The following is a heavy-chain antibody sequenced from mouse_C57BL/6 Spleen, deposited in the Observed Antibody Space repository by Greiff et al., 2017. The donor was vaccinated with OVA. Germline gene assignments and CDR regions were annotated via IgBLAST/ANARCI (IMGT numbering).Heavy chain of an antibody. V-gene: IGHV5-4*03. CDR1: GFTFSSYA. CDR2: ISDGGSYT. Sequence: EVMLVESGGGLVKPGGSLKLSCAASGFTFSSYAMSWVRQTPEKRLEWVATISDGGSYTYYPDNVKGRFTISRDNAKNNLYLQMSHLKSEDTAMYYCARYYGSSLYWYFDVWGTGTTVTVSS. CDR3: ARYYGSSLYWYFDV. D-gene: IGHD1-1*01. J-gene: IGHJ1*03.